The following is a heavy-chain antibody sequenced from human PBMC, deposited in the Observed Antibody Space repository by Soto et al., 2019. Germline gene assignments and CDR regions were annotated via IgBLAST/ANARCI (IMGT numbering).Heavy chain of an antibody. D-gene: IGHD3-22*01. CDR2: INPSGGST. CDR3: ARNDNSGLDY. J-gene: IGHJ4*02. Sequence: QVQLMQSGAEVKKPGASVKVSCKASGYTFTSYYIHWVRQAPGQGLEWMGMINPSGGSTSYAQKFQGRVTMTRDTSTSTVYMELSSLRSEDTAVYYCARNDNSGLDYWGQGTLVTVSS. V-gene: IGHV1-46*01. CDR1: GYTFTSYY.